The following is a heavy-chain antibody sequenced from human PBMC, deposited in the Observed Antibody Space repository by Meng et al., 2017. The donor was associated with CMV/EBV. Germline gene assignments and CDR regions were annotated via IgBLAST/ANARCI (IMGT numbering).Heavy chain of an antibody. CDR2: IKSKTDGGTT. J-gene: IGHJ4*02. Sequence: GGSLRLSCAASGFTFSNAWMSWVRQAPGKGLEWVGRIKSKTDGGTTDYAAPVKGRFTISRDDSKNTLYLQMNSLKTEDTAVYYCAKPITRIAVAGPFDYWGQGTLVTVSS. CDR1: GFTFSNAW. V-gene: IGHV3-15*01. D-gene: IGHD6-19*01. CDR3: AKPITRIAVAGPFDY.